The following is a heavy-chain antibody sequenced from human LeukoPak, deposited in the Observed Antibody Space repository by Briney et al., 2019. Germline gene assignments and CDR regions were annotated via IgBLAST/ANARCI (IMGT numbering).Heavy chain of an antibody. V-gene: IGHV3-33*01. D-gene: IGHD3-22*01. CDR1: GFTFSSYG. Sequence: GGSLRLSCAASGFTFSSYGMHWFRQAPGKGLEWLAVIWYDGSNIYYADPVKGRFAISRDNSKNTLYLQINSLRAEDTAVCYCARARNDYDTSSFSALDYWGQGTLVTVSS. J-gene: IGHJ4*02. CDR2: IWYDGSNI. CDR3: ARARNDYDTSSFSALDY.